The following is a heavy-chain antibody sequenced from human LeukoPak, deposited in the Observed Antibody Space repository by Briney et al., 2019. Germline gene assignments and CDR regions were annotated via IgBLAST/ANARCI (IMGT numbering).Heavy chain of an antibody. Sequence: GGSLRLYCAASGSTVSSNEMSWVRQAPGKGLEWVSSISGGSTYYADSRKGRFTISRDNSKNTLHLQMNSLRAGDTAVYYCAKVGQPWSIWDYFDYWGQGTLVTVSS. V-gene: IGHV3-38-3*01. D-gene: IGHD3-16*01. CDR2: ISGGST. CDR1: GSTVSSNE. J-gene: IGHJ4*02. CDR3: AKVGQPWSIWDYFDY.